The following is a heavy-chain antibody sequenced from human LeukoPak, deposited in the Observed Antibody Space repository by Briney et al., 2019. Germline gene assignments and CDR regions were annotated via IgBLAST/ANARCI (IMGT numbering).Heavy chain of an antibody. CDR1: GGSISSGDYY. J-gene: IGHJ5*02. Sequence: SETLSLTCTVSGGSISSGDYYWSWIRQPPGKGLEWIGYIYYSGSTYYNPSLKSRVTISVDTSKNQFSLKLSSVTAADTAVYYCARDKLSGGFWSGYPFDPWGQGTLVTVSS. V-gene: IGHV4-30-4*08. D-gene: IGHD3-3*01. CDR2: IYYSGST. CDR3: ARDKLSGGFWSGYPFDP.